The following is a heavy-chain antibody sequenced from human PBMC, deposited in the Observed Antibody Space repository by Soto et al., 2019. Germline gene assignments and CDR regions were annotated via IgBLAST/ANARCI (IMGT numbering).Heavy chain of an antibody. CDR2: IKQDGSEK. CDR1: GFTFSSYW. J-gene: IGHJ4*02. CDR3: ARDLLSFFLASGRRPSDDY. Sequence: PGGSLRLSCAASGFTFSSYWMSWVRQAPGKGLEWVANIKQDGSEKYYVDSVKGRFTISRDNAKNSLYLQMNSLRAEDTAVYYCARDLLSFFLASGRRPSDDYWGQGTLVTVSS. D-gene: IGHD3-10*01. V-gene: IGHV3-7*03.